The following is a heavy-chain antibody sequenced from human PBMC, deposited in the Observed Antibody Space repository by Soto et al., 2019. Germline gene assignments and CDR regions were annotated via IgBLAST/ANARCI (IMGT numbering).Heavy chain of an antibody. D-gene: IGHD3-16*01. J-gene: IGHJ4*02. CDR3: ARDVGDCQYFDY. Sequence: QVQLVESGGGVVQPGTSLRLSCVTSGFIFNNYALYWVRQAPGKGLEWVASISVDGTKENYADSVKGRGSISRDKSKNTLYLEMNSLRGEDTAVYYCARDVGDCQYFDYWGQGTLVTVSS. V-gene: IGHV3-30-3*01. CDR1: GFIFNNYA. CDR2: ISVDGTKE.